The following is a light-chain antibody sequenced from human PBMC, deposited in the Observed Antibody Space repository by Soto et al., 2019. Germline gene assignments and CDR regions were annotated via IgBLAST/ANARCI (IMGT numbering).Light chain of an antibody. CDR2: GAS. J-gene: IGKJ4*01. CDR1: QAISSY. CDR3: QQFNDYPLT. Sequence: DIQLTQSPSFLSASVGDRVTITCRASQAISSYLAWYQQKPGKPPKLLIYGASTLQSDVPSRFSGSGSGTEFTLTVSSLQAEDSATYCCQQFNDYPLTFGGGTKVEIK. V-gene: IGKV1-9*01.